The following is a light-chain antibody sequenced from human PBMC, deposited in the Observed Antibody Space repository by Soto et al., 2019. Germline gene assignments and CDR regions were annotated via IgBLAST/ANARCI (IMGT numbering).Light chain of an antibody. V-gene: IGKV1-39*01. CDR1: QSLLHSNGYNY. J-gene: IGKJ1*01. CDR2: AAS. Sequence: MTQSPLSLPVTPGEPASISCRSSQSLLHSNGYNYLNWYQQKPGKAPNLLIYAASSLQSGVPARFSGSGSGTDFTLTISSLQPEDFATYYCQQSYSTLRTFGQGTKVDIK. CDR3: QQSYSTLRT.